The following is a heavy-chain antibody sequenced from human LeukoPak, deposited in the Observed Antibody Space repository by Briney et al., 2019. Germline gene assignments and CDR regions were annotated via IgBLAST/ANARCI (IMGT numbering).Heavy chain of an antibody. Sequence: GGSLRLSCAASGFTFSSYAMNWVRQAPGKGLEWVSSISSSSSYIYYADSVKGRFTISRDNAKNSLYLQMNSLRAEDTAVYYCARDEGGGYFDYWGQGTLVTVSS. CDR2: ISSSSSYI. D-gene: IGHD3-16*01. J-gene: IGHJ4*02. V-gene: IGHV3-21*01. CDR1: GFTFSSYA. CDR3: ARDEGGGYFDY.